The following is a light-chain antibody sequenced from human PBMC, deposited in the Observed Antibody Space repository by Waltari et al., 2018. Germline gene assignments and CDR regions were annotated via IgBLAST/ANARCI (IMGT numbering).Light chain of an antibody. CDR1: ASNIGSYN. CDR3: AAWDDSLTAWV. Sequence: QSGLTQSPSASGTPGQSVPISCSGGASNIGSYNVSWYQQLPGTAPKLLIYRDDRRPSGVPARFSGSKAVTSASLTISGLRSEDAADYYCAAWDDSLTAWVFGGGTKLTVL. CDR2: RDD. J-gene: IGLJ3*02. V-gene: IGLV1-47*01.